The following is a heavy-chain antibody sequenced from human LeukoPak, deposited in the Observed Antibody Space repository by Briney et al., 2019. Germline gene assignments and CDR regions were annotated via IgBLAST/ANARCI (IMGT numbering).Heavy chain of an antibody. CDR3: ARTPLKMATATNWFDP. Sequence: SETLSLTCAVYGGSFSGYYWSWIRQPPGKGLEWIGEINHSGSTNYNPSLKSRVTISVDTSKNQLSLKLSSVTAADTAVYYCARTPLKMATATNWFDPWGQGTLVTVSS. CDR2: INHSGST. J-gene: IGHJ5*02. V-gene: IGHV4-34*01. CDR1: GGSFSGYY. D-gene: IGHD5-24*01.